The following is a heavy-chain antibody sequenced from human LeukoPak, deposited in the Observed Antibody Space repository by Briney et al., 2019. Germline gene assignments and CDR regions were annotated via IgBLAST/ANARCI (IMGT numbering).Heavy chain of an antibody. CDR1: GGSISSYY. CDR2: IYYSGST. J-gene: IGHJ4*02. CDR3: ARSYCSSTSCHVDY. V-gene: IGHV4-59*01. Sequence: SETLSLTCTVSGGSISSYYWSWIRQPPGKGLEWIGYIYYSGSTNYNPSLKGRVTISVDTSKNQFSLKLSSVTAADTAVYYCARSYCSSTSCHVDYWGQGTLVTVSS. D-gene: IGHD2-2*01.